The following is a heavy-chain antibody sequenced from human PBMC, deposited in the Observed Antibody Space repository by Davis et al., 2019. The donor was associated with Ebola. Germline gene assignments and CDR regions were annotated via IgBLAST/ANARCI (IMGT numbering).Heavy chain of an antibody. V-gene: IGHV4-61*01. CDR1: GGSVSRGRYY. D-gene: IGHD1-1*01. Sequence: PSETLSLTCPVSGGSVSRGRYYWNWIPQPPGKGLEWYGYIYYSGSTNYNPSLKSRATISVDTSKNQFSLKLGCVTAADKALYYCARGNAGHGYWGQGTLVTLTS. CDR2: IYYSGST. CDR3: ARGNAGHGY. J-gene: IGHJ4*02.